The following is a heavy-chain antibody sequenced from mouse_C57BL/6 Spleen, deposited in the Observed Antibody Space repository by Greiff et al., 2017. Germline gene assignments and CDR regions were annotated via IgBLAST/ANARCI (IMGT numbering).Heavy chain of an antibody. Sequence: VHVKQSGAELVRPGASVKLSCTASGFNIKDYYMHWVKQRPEQGLEWIGRIDPEDGDTEYAPKFQGKATMTADTSSNTAYLQLSSLTSEDTAVYYCTTDPQPYGYDPFAYWGQGTLVTVSA. J-gene: IGHJ3*01. CDR1: GFNIKDYY. V-gene: IGHV14-1*01. D-gene: IGHD2-2*01. CDR3: TTDPQPYGYDPFAY. CDR2: IDPEDGDT.